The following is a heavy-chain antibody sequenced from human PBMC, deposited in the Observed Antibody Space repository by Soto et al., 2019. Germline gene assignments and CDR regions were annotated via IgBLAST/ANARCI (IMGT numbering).Heavy chain of an antibody. D-gene: IGHD1-1*01. Sequence: QLQLQESGPGLAKPSETLSLTCTVSGGSISSSGYYWGWIRQPPGKGLEWIGSIYYNGITYYDPSLKSRVAISVDTSKNQFSLKLSSVTAADTAVYYCARAGKFERQVTYYFDYWGQGTLVTVSS. J-gene: IGHJ4*02. CDR2: IYYNGIT. CDR1: GGSISSSGYY. CDR3: ARAGKFERQVTYYFDY. V-gene: IGHV4-39*01.